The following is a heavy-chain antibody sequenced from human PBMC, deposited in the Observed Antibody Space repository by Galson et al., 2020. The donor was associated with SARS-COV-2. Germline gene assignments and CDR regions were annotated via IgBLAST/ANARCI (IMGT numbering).Heavy chain of an antibody. CDR1: GYTFTSYA. CDR3: ARYCSSTSCYIEGKIFDY. J-gene: IGHJ4*02. V-gene: IGHV1-3*01. CDR2: INAGNGNT. D-gene: IGHD2-2*01. Sequence: ASVKVSCKASGYTFTSYAMHWVRQAPGQRLEWMGWINAGNGNTKYSQKFQGRVTITRDTSASTAYMELSSLRSEDTAVYYCARYCSSTSCYIEGKIFDYWGQGTLVTVS.